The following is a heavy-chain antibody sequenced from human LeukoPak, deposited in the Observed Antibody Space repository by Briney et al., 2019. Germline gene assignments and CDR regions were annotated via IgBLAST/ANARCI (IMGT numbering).Heavy chain of an antibody. J-gene: IGHJ4*02. CDR1: GFSLSTSGVG. V-gene: IGHV2-5*01. Sequence: SGPTLMKPTPTLTLTCTFSGFSLSTSGVGVGWIRQPPGKALAWLALIYWNDDKRYSPSLKSRLTITKDTSKNQVVLTMTNMDPVDTATYYCAHILYCSSTSCYTLFDYWGQGTLVTVSS. CDR3: AHILYCSSTSCYTLFDY. D-gene: IGHD2-2*01. CDR2: IYWNDDK.